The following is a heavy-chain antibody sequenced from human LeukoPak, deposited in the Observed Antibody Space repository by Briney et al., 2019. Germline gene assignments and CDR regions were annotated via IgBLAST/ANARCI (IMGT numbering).Heavy chain of an antibody. D-gene: IGHD5-24*01. CDR2: IWYDGSNK. CDR3: AKDWSAQKGWDAFDI. Sequence: GGSLRLSCAASGFTFSSCGMHWVRQAPGKGLEWVAVIWYDGSNKYYADSVKGRFTISRDNSKNTLYLQMNSLRAEDTAVYYCAKDWSAQKGWDAFDIWGQGTMVTVSS. CDR1: GFTFSSCG. J-gene: IGHJ3*02. V-gene: IGHV3-33*06.